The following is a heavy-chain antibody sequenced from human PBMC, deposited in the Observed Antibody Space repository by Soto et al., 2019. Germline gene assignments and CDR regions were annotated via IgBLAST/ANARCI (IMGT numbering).Heavy chain of an antibody. J-gene: IGHJ4*02. CDR1: GGSIRSSSYY. CDR2: IYYSGST. V-gene: IGHV4-39*01. CDR3: ARLWLGERPPDY. D-gene: IGHD3-10*01. Sequence: SETLSLTCTVSGGSIRSSSYYWGWIRQPPGKGLEWIGSIYYSGSTYYNPSLKSRVTISVDTSKNQFSLKLRSVTAADTAVYYCARLWLGERPPDYWGQGTLVTVSS.